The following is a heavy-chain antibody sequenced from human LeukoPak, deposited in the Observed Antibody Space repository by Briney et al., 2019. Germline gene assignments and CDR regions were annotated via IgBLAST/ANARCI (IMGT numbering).Heavy chain of an antibody. CDR2: IYYSGST. CDR1: GGSISSSSYY. V-gene: IGHV4-39*07. Sequence: SETLSLTCTVSGGSISSSSYYWGWIRQPPGKGLEWIGSIYYSGSTYYNPSLKSRVTISVDTSKNQFSLKLSSVTAADTAVYYCARDRKQWLAPNAFDIWGQGTMVTVSS. D-gene: IGHD6-19*01. CDR3: ARDRKQWLAPNAFDI. J-gene: IGHJ3*02.